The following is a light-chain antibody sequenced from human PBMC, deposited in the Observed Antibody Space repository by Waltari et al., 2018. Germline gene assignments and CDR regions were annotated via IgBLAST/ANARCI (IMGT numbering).Light chain of an antibody. CDR3: NSRDTSGNHVV. Sequence: SSELTQDPAVSVALGQTVRITCQGDSLRSYYASWYQQKPGQAPVLVIYGKNNRPSGILDRFSGSTSGNPASLTISGAHAEDEADYYCNSRDTSGNHVVFGGGTKLTVL. J-gene: IGLJ2*01. V-gene: IGLV3-19*01. CDR1: SLRSYY. CDR2: GKN.